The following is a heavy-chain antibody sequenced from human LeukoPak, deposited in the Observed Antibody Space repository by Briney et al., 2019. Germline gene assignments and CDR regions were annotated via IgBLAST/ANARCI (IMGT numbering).Heavy chain of an antibody. CDR1: GFTFSDYY. J-gene: IGHJ6*02. V-gene: IGHV3-66*01. Sequence: GGSLRLSCAASGFTFSDYYMSWVRQAPGKGLEWVSVIYSGGSTYYADSVKGRFTISRDNSKNTLYLQMNSLRAEDTAVYYCARDQPWTVWGQGTTVTVSS. CDR2: IYSGGST. D-gene: IGHD1-14*01. CDR3: ARDQPWTV.